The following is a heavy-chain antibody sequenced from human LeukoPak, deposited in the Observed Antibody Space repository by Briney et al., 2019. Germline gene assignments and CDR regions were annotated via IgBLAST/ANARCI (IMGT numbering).Heavy chain of an antibody. V-gene: IGHV4-34*01. CDR2: INHSGST. Sequence: PSETLSLTCAVYGESFSGYYWSWIRQPPGKGLEWIGEINHSGSTNYNPSLKSRVTISVDTSKNQFSLKLSSVTAADTAVYYCARARIAVAGTDYWGQGTLVTVSS. D-gene: IGHD6-19*01. CDR1: GESFSGYY. CDR3: ARARIAVAGTDY. J-gene: IGHJ4*02.